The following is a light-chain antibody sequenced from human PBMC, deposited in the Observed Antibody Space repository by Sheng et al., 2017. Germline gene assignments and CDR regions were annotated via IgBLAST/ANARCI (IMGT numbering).Light chain of an antibody. J-gene: IGKJ2*01. V-gene: IGKV1-5*03. Sequence: DIQMTQSPSTLSASVGDRVTITCRASQSLSSWVAWYQKKPGTAPKVLIYMGSSLENGVPSRFSGSASGTEFTLTITSLQPDDSATYYCLQYDTYPYTFGQGTKLEI. CDR2: MGS. CDR3: LQYDTYPYT. CDR1: QSLSSW.